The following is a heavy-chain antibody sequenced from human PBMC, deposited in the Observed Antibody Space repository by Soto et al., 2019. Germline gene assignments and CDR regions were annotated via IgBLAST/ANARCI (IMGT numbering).Heavy chain of an antibody. CDR2: IYYSGRT. V-gene: IGHV4-59*01. CDR3: ARDNGYSYGYTLDH. CDR1: GGSISSYY. Sequence: SETLSLTCTVSGGSISSYYWSWIRQPPGKGLEWIRYIYYSGRTNYNTSLKSRNTITEETSKNQLSQKLRYETAEDTAVYYCARDNGYSYGYTLDHWGQGTLVTVS. D-gene: IGHD5-18*01. J-gene: IGHJ4*02.